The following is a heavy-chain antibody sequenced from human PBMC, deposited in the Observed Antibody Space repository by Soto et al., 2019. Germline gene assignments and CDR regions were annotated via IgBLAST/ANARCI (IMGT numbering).Heavy chain of an antibody. CDR1: GFSSSPFW. D-gene: IGHD6-19*01. CDR2: IKQDGSEE. V-gene: IGHV3-7*04. J-gene: IGHJ4*02. Sequence: EVQLVESGGGLVQPGGSLRLSCADSGFSSSPFWMTWVRQAPGKGLEWVALIKQDGSEELYVDSVKGLFTISRDNATNSVYLQMDSLRVEDTAVYYCTGGSGWLLTDWGQGTLVTVSS. CDR3: TGGSGWLLTD.